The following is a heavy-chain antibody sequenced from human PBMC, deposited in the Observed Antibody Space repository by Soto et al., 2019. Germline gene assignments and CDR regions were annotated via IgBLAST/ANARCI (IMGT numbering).Heavy chain of an antibody. CDR1: GFTFSSNG. Sequence: QVQLVESGGGVVQPGRSLRLSCAASGFTFSSNGMHWVRQAPGKGLEWVAVIWSDGSEKYYADSVKGRFSISRDNSKNTLYLHMDSLRAEDTAVYYCARDLGRFNFGSAYFVYWGQGTLVTVSS. CDR2: IWSDGSEK. CDR3: ARDLGRFNFGSAYFVY. V-gene: IGHV3-33*01. D-gene: IGHD3-10*01. J-gene: IGHJ4*02.